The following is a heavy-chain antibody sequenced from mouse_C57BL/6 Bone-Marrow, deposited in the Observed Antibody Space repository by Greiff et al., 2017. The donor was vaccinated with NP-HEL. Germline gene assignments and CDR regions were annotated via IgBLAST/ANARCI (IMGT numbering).Heavy chain of an antibody. CDR1: GYTFTSYW. V-gene: IGHV1-64*01. J-gene: IGHJ3*01. D-gene: IGHD2-3*01. Sequence: QVQLQQPGAELVKPGASVKLSCKASGYTFTSYWMHWVKQRPGQGLEWIGMIHPNSGSTNYNEKFKSKATLTLDTSSSTAYMQLSSLTSEDSAVYYCARWGDGYAAWFAYGGQGTLVTVSA. CDR2: IHPNSGST. CDR3: ARWGDGYAAWFAY.